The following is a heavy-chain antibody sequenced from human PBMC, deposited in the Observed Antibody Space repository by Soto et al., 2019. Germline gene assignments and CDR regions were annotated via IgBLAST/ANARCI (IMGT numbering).Heavy chain of an antibody. CDR3: ARELLSSGYLWWFRYGMDV. J-gene: IGHJ6*02. CDR2: ISYDGSNK. Sequence: PGGSTRLGCAASGDTFSSYGMHGVRKAPGKGLEWVVVISYDGSNKYYADSVKGGFTISRDNSKKTLYLQMNSLRAEDTAVYYCARELLSSGYLWWFRYGMDVWGQGTTVTVYS. D-gene: IGHD3-22*01. CDR1: GDTFSSYG. V-gene: IGHV3-30*19.